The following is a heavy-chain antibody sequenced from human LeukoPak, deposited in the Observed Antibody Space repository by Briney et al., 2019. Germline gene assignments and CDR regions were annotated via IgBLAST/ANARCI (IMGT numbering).Heavy chain of an antibody. CDR1: GFSVSSSF. CDR3: AKNYYDTNWGSFDM. V-gene: IGHV3-23*03. D-gene: IGHD3-22*01. J-gene: IGHJ3*02. CDR2: IYDDGTTT. Sequence: GGSLRLSCAASGFSVSSSFMSWVRQAPGKGLEWVSVIYDDGTTTKYADSVKGRFTISRDISKNTLYLQMNSLRAEDTALYYCAKNYYDTNWGSFDMWGQGTMVTVSS.